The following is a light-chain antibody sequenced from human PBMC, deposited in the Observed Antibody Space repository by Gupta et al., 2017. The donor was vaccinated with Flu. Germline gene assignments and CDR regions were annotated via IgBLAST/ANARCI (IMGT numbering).Light chain of an antibody. Sequence: QSALTQPASVSGSPGHTLIISCTGTNNDIGGYDYVSWYQHHPGRAPKRIIYAVNRRPSGISSRFAGSKYGDTAYLTISGLPAEDEADYDCNSSISHTIPWVCGGGTK. J-gene: IGLJ3*02. CDR3: NSSISHTIPWV. V-gene: IGLV2-14*01. CDR1: NNDIGGYDY. CDR2: AVN.